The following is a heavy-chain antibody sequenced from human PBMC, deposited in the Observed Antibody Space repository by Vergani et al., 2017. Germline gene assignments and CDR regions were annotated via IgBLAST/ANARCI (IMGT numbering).Heavy chain of an antibody. CDR1: GGSFNDYW. CDR3: AREGYCTNGVCFTLFDV. J-gene: IGHJ4*02. Sequence: QAQLQQWGAGLLKPSETLSLTCAIYGGSFNDYWWTWIRQPPGKGLEWIGEIRHDGITNYSPSLKSRVTISIDTSTHRFSLNLRSVTAADTAVYYCAREGYCTNGVCFTLFDVWGQGALVTVSS. CDR2: IRHDGIT. D-gene: IGHD2-8*01. V-gene: IGHV4-34*01.